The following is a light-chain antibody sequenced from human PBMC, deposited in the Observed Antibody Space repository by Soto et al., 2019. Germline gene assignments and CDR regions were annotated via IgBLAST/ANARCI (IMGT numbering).Light chain of an antibody. Sequence: EIVLTQSPGTLSLSPGERSTRSCLASQTVSSSYLAWYRQKPGQAPRLLIYVASSRATGITDRFSGSGSGTDFTLTISRLDPEDFAVYYCQQYGSSPLTVGGVTQVEIK. J-gene: IGKJ4*01. CDR1: QTVSSSY. V-gene: IGKV3-20*01. CDR2: VAS. CDR3: QQYGSSPLT.